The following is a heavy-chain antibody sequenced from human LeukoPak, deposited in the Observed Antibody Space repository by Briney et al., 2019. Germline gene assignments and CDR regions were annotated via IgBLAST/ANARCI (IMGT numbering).Heavy chain of an antibody. V-gene: IGHV1-69*13. CDR3: ARLPYDSSGYGMDV. D-gene: IGHD3-22*01. J-gene: IGHJ6*02. CDR1: GGTFSSYA. Sequence: ASVKVSCKASGGTFSSYAISWVRQAPGQGLEWMGGIIPIFGTANYAQKFRGRVTITADESTSTAYMELSSLRSEDTAVYYCARLPYDSSGYGMDVWGQGTTVTVSS. CDR2: IIPIFGTA.